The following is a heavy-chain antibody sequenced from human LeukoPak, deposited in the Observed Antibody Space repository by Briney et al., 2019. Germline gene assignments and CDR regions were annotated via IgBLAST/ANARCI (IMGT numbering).Heavy chain of an antibody. V-gene: IGHV4-59*01. Sequence: SETLSLTCRFSGGSISNYFWSWIRQPPGKGLEWIGYIYYTGNTGYNPSLRGRVTISIDTSKNQFSLKLNSVTAADTAVYYCAGGSAGVGSINYWGQGSLVTVSS. D-gene: IGHD1-26*01. J-gene: IGHJ4*02. CDR3: AGGSAGVGSINY. CDR2: IYYTGNT. CDR1: GGSISNYF.